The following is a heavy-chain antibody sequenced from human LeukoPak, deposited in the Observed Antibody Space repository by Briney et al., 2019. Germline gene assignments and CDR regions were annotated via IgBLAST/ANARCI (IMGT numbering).Heavy chain of an antibody. Sequence: GGSLRLSCAASGFTFSSYWMSWVRQAPGKGLEWVANIKQDGSEKYYVDSVKGRFTISRDNAKNSLYLQMNSLRAEDTAVYYCARVLANHDILTGPNWFDPWGQGTLVTVSS. V-gene: IGHV3-7*01. CDR2: IKQDGSEK. CDR1: GFTFSSYW. D-gene: IGHD3-9*01. J-gene: IGHJ5*02. CDR3: ARVLANHDILTGPNWFDP.